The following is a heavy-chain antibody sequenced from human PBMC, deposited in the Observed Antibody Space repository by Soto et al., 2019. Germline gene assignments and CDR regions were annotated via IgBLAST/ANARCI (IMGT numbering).Heavy chain of an antibody. Sequence: QVQLVESGGGVVQPGRSLRLSCAASGFTFSSYGMHWVRQAPGKGLEWVAVISYDGSNKYYADSVKGRLNISRDNSKNPLYLQMNSLRAEDTAVYYCAKEGGYYGSGSYSVGENYYGMDVWGQGTTVTVSS. V-gene: IGHV3-30*18. J-gene: IGHJ6*02. D-gene: IGHD3-10*01. CDR1: GFTFSSYG. CDR3: AKEGGYYGSGSYSVGENYYGMDV. CDR2: ISYDGSNK.